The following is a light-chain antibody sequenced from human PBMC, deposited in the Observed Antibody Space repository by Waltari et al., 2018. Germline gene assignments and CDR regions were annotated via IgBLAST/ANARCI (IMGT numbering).Light chain of an antibody. CDR1: QSLVFTDVDTY. CDR2: KVS. CDR3: MQASHWPYT. J-gene: IGKJ2*01. V-gene: IGKV2-30*01. Sequence: DAVMTQSPLSLPVTLGRPASISCRSSQSLVFTDVDTYLNWFQLRPGQSPRRLIYKVSDRDSGVPDRSSGSVSGTEFTLKISRVEAEDVGVYYCMQASHWPYTFGQGTKLEIK.